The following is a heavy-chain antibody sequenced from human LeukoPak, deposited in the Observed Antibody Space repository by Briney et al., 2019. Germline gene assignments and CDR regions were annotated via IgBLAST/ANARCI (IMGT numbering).Heavy chain of an antibody. CDR1: GGSFSGYY. CDR2: INHSGST. Sequence: PSETLSLTCAVYGGSFSGYYWSWIRQPPGKGLEWIGEINHSGSTNYNPSLKSRVTISVDTSKNQFSLKLSSVTAADTAVYYCARGRSDYAKYYYYYYMDVWGKGTTVTVSS. V-gene: IGHV4-34*01. J-gene: IGHJ6*03. D-gene: IGHD5-12*01. CDR3: ARGRSDYAKYYYYYYMDV.